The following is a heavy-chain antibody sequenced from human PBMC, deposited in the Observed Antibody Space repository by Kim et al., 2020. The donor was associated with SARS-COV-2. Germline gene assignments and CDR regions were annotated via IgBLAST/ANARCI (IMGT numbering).Heavy chain of an antibody. J-gene: IGHJ4*02. Sequence: GRFTISRDNSTKTLYLRMNSLRAEDTAVYYCARDGNYYDSPGYYYVYYFDYWGQGTLVTVSS. D-gene: IGHD3-22*01. V-gene: IGHV3-30*01. CDR3: ARDGNYYDSPGYYYVYYFDY.